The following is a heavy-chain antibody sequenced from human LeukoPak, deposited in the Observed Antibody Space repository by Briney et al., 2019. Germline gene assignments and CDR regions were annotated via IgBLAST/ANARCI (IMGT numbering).Heavy chain of an antibody. CDR1: GFTFNSYW. CDR2: IKQDGSSR. D-gene: IGHD4-17*01. CDR3: ARDTDYRDYPPDY. Sequence: GGSLRLSCAGSGFTFNSYWMSWVRQGPGRGLEWVANIKQDGSSRYYVDSVKGRFTISRDNAQNSLYLQMNSLRAEDTAVYYCARDTDYRDYPPDYWGQGTLVTVSS. V-gene: IGHV3-7*04. J-gene: IGHJ4*02.